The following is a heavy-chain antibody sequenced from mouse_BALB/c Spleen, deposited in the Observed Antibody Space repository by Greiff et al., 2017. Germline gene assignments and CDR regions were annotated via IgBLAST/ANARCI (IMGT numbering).Heavy chain of an antibody. CDR3: ARRAMITTVDY. Sequence: EVKLVESGGGLVKPGGSLKLSCAASGFTFSSYAMSWVRQTPEKRLEWVASISSGGSTYYPDSVKGRFTISRDNARNILYLQMSSLRSEDTAMYYCARRAMITTVDYWGQGTTLTVSS. CDR1: GFTFSSYA. J-gene: IGHJ2*01. CDR2: ISSGGST. V-gene: IGHV5-6-5*01. D-gene: IGHD2-4*01.